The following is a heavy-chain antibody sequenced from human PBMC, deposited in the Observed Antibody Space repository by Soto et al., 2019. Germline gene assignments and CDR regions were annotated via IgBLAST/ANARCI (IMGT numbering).Heavy chain of an antibody. CDR3: ARASRSRRYFDL. CDR1: GGSFSGYY. Sequence: QVQLQQWGAGLLKPSETLSLTCAVYGGSFSGYYWSWIRQPPGKGLEWLGEINHSGSTNYNPSLKSRVTISVDTSKNQFSLKLSSVTAADTAVYYCARASRSRRYFDLWGRGTLVTVSS. CDR2: INHSGST. D-gene: IGHD6-13*01. J-gene: IGHJ2*01. V-gene: IGHV4-34*01.